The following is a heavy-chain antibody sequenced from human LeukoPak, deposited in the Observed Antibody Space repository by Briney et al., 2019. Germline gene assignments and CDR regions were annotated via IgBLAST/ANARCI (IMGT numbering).Heavy chain of an antibody. CDR1: GGSISSYY. CDR2: IYTSGGT. D-gene: IGHD3-3*01. Sequence: SETLSLTCTVAGGSISSYYWSWIRQPAGKGLEWIGLIYTSGGTNYNPSLKSRVTMSVDTSKNQFSLKLSSVTAADTAVYYCARGSVPFGVVSSYYGMDVWGQGNPVTASS. V-gene: IGHV4-4*07. CDR3: ARGSVPFGVVSSYYGMDV. J-gene: IGHJ6*02.